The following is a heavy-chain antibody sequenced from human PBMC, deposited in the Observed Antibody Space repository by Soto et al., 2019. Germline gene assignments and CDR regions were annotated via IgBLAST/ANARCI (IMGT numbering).Heavy chain of an antibody. V-gene: IGHV1-18*01. CDR2: ISAYNGNT. D-gene: IGHD3-22*01. Sequence: GASVKVSCKASGYTFTSYGISWVRQAPGQGLEWMGWISAYNGNTNYAQKIQGRVTMTTDTSTSTAYMELRSLRSDNTAVYYCARDLRAGYYDSSGYYFDYWGQGTLVTVSS. CDR3: ARDLRAGYYDSSGYYFDY. J-gene: IGHJ4*02. CDR1: GYTFTSYG.